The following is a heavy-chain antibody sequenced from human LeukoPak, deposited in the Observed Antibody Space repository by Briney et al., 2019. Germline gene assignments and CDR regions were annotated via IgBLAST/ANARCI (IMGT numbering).Heavy chain of an antibody. D-gene: IGHD3-10*01. CDR3: TRGKRGIDY. V-gene: IGHV3-49*04. CDR1: GFTFGDYA. CDR2: IRSKAYGGTT. Sequence: RGESLKISCTASGFTFGDYAMTWVRQAPGKGLEWVGFIRSKAYGGTTEYAASVKGRFTISRDDSKSIAYLQMNSLKTEDIGVYYCTRGKRGIDYWGQGTLVTVSS. J-gene: IGHJ4*02.